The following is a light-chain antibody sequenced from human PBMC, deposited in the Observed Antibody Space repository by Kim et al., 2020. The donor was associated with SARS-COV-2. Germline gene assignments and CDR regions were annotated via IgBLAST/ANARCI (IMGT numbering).Light chain of an antibody. J-gene: IGKJ5*01. CDR2: AAS. CDR1: QGISTH. Sequence: ASVGDRVTITWRASQGISTHLAWFQQKPGKVPKRLSYAASSLQSGVPSGFSGSGSGTEFTLTISSLQPEDFATYYCLRYNDYPLTFGQGTRLEIK. V-gene: IGKV1-17*03. CDR3: LRYNDYPLT.